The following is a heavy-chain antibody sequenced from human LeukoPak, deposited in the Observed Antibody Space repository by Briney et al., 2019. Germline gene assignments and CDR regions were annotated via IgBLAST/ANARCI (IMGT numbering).Heavy chain of an antibody. V-gene: IGHV3-74*01. CDR2: INPDGTIA. D-gene: IGHD2-15*01. Sequence: PGGSLRLSCAASGFTFSSYWLHWVRQAPGEGLVWVSQINPDGTIATYADSGKGRFTISRDNSKNTLYLQINSLKAEDTAVYYCARGCSATRCPADSWGQGSLVTVSS. J-gene: IGHJ4*02. CDR3: ARGCSATRCPADS. CDR1: GFTFSSYW.